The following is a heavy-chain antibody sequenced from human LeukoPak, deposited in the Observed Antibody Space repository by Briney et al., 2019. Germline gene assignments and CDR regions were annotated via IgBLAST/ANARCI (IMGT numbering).Heavy chain of an antibody. CDR3: ARDRRKKYYDILTGYYRGGEDYYYYYMDV. Sequence: SETLSLTCTVSGGSISSYYWSWIRQPPGKGLEWIGYIYYSGSTNYNPSLKSRVTISVDTSKNQFSLKLSSVTAADTAVYYCARDRRKKYYDILTGYYRGGEDYYYYYMDVWGKGTTVTVSS. CDR2: IYYSGST. V-gene: IGHV4-59*12. D-gene: IGHD3-9*01. J-gene: IGHJ6*03. CDR1: GGSISSYY.